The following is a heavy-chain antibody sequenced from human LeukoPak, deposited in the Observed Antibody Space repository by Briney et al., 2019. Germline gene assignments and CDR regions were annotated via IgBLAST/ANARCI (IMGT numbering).Heavy chain of an antibody. Sequence: SQTLSLTCTVSGGSISSGGYYWSWIRQPPGKGLEWIGYIYYSGSTNYNPSLKSRVTISVDTSKNQFSLKLSSVTAADTAVYYCARDDIAAAGFDYWGQGTLVTVSS. CDR2: IYYSGST. D-gene: IGHD6-13*01. CDR1: GGSISSGGYY. J-gene: IGHJ4*02. V-gene: IGHV4-61*08. CDR3: ARDDIAAAGFDY.